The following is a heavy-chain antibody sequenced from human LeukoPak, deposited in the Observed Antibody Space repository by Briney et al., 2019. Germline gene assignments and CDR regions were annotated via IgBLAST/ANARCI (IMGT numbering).Heavy chain of an antibody. Sequence: GSLRLSCAASGFTFSSYSMNWIRQPPGKGLEWIGEINHSGSTNYNPSLKSRVTISVDTSKNQFSLKLSSVTAADTAVYYCARVGVITVIVNYWGQGTLVTVSS. V-gene: IGHV4-34*01. CDR2: INHSGST. CDR3: ARVGVITVIVNY. CDR1: GFTFSSYS. D-gene: IGHD3-10*01. J-gene: IGHJ4*02.